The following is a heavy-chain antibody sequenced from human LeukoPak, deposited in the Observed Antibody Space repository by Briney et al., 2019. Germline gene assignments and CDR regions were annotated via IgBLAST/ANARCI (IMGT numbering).Heavy chain of an antibody. CDR1: GGSFSGYY. CDR2: INHSGSN. CDR3: ASLTGTTDYYYYYMDV. V-gene: IGHV4-34*01. Sequence: SETLSLTCAVYGGSFSGYYWSWIRQPPGKGLEWIGEINHSGSNNYNPSLKSRVTISVDTSKKQFSLKLSSVTAADTAVYYCASLTGTTDYYYYYMDVWGKGTTVTVSS. J-gene: IGHJ6*03. D-gene: IGHD1-20*01.